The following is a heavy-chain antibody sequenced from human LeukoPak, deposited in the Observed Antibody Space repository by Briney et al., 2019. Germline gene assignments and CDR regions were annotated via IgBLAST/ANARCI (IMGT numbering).Heavy chain of an antibody. D-gene: IGHD2-15*01. CDR2: VYYSGST. Sequence: SETLSLTCTVSGGAITSYYWSWMRQPPGKGLEWIGNVYYSGSTNYNPSLKSRVTISVDTSKTQFSLKLRPVTAADTAVYYCARDVAAVSWFDPWGQGTLVTVSS. CDR1: GGAITSYY. CDR3: ARDVAAVSWFDP. V-gene: IGHV4-59*01. J-gene: IGHJ5*02.